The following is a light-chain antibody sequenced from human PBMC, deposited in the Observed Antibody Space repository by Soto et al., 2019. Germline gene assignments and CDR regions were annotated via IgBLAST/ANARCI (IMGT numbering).Light chain of an antibody. Sequence: DIQMTKSLSSLSASVGDSVTITCRASQSISNSLSLYQEKPGKAPKFLIYVAYTLQRGVPSRFSGSGSGTDVTLTISSLQPEDFATYYCQQTFSPPYPFGQGTKQEIK. J-gene: IGKJ2*01. CDR1: QSISNS. CDR2: VAY. V-gene: IGKV1-39*01. CDR3: QQTFSPPYP.